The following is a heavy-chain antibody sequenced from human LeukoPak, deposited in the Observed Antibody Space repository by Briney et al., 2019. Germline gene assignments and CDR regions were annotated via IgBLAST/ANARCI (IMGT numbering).Heavy chain of an antibody. D-gene: IGHD3-10*01. CDR2: ISWNSGSI. J-gene: IGHJ6*02. CDR3: AKGFRSYPYYYYGMDV. Sequence: GRSLRLSCAASGFTFDDYAMHWVRQAPGKGLEWVSGISWNSGSIGYADPVKGRFTISRDNAKNSLYLQMNSLRAEDTALYYCAKGFRSYPYYYYGMDVWGQGTTVTVSS. V-gene: IGHV3-9*01. CDR1: GFTFDDYA.